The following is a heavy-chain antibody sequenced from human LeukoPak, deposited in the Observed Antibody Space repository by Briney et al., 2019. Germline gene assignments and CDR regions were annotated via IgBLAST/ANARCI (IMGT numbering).Heavy chain of an antibody. Sequence: GSSVKVSCKASVGTFSSYTISWVRQAPGQGLEWMGRIIPILGIANYAQKFQGRVTITADKSTSTAYMELSSLRSEDTAVYYCARVLTDNWNWFDPWGQGTLVTVSS. CDR1: VGTFSSYT. J-gene: IGHJ5*02. D-gene: IGHD1-20*01. CDR3: ARVLTDNWNWFDP. CDR2: IIPILGIA. V-gene: IGHV1-69*02.